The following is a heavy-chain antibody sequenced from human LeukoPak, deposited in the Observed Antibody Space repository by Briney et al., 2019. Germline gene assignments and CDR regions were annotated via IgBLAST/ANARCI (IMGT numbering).Heavy chain of an antibody. CDR3: ARGRIAVAGTLVY. V-gene: IGHV1-2*02. J-gene: IGHJ4*02. CDR1: GYTFTGYY. CDR2: INPNSGGT. Sequence: ASVKVSCKASGYTFTGYYMHWVRQAPGQGLEWMGWINPNSGGTNYAQKFQGRVTMTRDTSISTAYMELSRLRSDDTAVYYCARGRIAVAGTLVYWGQGTLVTVPS. D-gene: IGHD6-19*01.